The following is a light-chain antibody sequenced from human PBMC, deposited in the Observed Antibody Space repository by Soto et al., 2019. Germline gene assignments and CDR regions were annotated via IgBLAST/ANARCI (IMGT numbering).Light chain of an antibody. V-gene: IGLV2-8*01. J-gene: IGLJ2*01. Sequence: QSVLTQPPSASGSPGQSVAISCTGTSSDVGGYSYVSWYQQHPGKAPKLMIYEVSKRPSGVPDRFSGSKSGNTASLTVSGLQAEEEADYYCSSYARNRDILFGGGTKVTVL. CDR2: EVS. CDR1: SSDVGGYSY. CDR3: SSYARNRDIL.